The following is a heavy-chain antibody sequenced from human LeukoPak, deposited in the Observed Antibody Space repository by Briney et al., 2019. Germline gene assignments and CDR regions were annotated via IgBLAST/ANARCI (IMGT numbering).Heavy chain of an antibody. CDR1: GASISSGIYY. V-gene: IGHV4-61*02. CDR3: ARDGDYLLDY. Sequence: KTSETLSLTCTVSGASISSGIYYWNWIRQPAGKGLEWIGRIFTSGSTTYSPSLKSRVTMSVDTSKNQFSLKLSSVTAADTAVYYCARDGDYLLDYWGQGTLVTVSS. CDR2: IFTSGST. D-gene: IGHD2-21*01. J-gene: IGHJ4*02.